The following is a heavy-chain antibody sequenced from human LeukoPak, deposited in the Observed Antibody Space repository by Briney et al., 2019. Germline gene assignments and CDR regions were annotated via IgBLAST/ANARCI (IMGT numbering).Heavy chain of an antibody. J-gene: IGHJ4*02. D-gene: IGHD4-11*01. V-gene: IGHV1-18*01. Sequence: AASVKVSCKASGYTFTSYGISWVRQAPGQGLEWMGWISAYNGNTNYAQKLQGRVTMTTDTSTSTAYMELRRLRSDDTAVYYCARNSNYGYYFDYWGQGTLVTVSS. CDR1: GYTFTSYG. CDR3: ARNSNYGYYFDY. CDR2: ISAYNGNT.